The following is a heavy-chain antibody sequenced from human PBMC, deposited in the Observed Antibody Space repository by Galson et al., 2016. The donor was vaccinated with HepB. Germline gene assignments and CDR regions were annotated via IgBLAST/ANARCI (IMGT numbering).Heavy chain of an antibody. J-gene: IGHJ4*02. V-gene: IGHV3-30*18. CDR3: AKAVHPWKIAAAGAVDY. D-gene: IGHD6-13*01. CDR1: GFTFSSYG. Sequence: SLRLSCAASGFTFSSYGMHWVRQAPGKGLEWAAVISYDGRNKYYADPVKGRFTIFRDNSKNTLYLQMNSLRAEDAAGYYCAKAVHPWKIAAAGAVDYWGQGTLVTVS. CDR2: ISYDGRNK.